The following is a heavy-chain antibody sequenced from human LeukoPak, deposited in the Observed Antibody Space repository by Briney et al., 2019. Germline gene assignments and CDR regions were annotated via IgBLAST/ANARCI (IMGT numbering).Heavy chain of an antibody. CDR1: GYTFNDCY. CDR3: ARPYCSGNSCHDYFDY. J-gene: IGHJ4*02. CDR2: INPYTGGT. V-gene: IGHV1-2*02. Sequence: ASVKVSCKASGYTFNDCYMHWVRQAPGQGLEWMGWINPYTGGTNYAQKFQGRVTMTRDTSISTAYVELSRLTSDDTAVYYCARPYCSGNSCHDYFDYWGQGTLVTVSS. D-gene: IGHD2-15*01.